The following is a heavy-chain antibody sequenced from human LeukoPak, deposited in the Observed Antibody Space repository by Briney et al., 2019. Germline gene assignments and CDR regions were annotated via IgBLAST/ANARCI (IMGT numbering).Heavy chain of an antibody. CDR2: TSNDGSNE. CDR1: GFTLSNFA. J-gene: IGHJ6*02. CDR3: ARGSNYYAMDV. Sequence: GGSLRLSCAASGFTLSNFAMHWVRQSPGKGLEWVAFTSNDGSNEYYADPVKGRFTISRDNSKNTLYLQLNSLRPEGTAVYYCARGSNYYAMDVWGRGTTVTVSS. V-gene: IGHV3-30*03.